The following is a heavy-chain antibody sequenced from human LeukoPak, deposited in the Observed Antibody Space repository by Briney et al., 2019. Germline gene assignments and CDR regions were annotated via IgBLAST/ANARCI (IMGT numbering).Heavy chain of an antibody. V-gene: IGHV6-1*01. D-gene: IGHD3-10*01. CDR3: ARGGSGGRAFDI. CDR2: TYYRSKGFN. Sequence: SQTLSLTCAISGDSVSSNSAAWNWIRQSPSRGLECLGSTYYRSKGFNDYAVSVKSRMIIHPAPSQAQLSPPLNSVPPEDTAVYYCARGGSGGRAFDIWGQGTIVTVSS. J-gene: IGHJ3*02. CDR1: GDSVSSNSAA.